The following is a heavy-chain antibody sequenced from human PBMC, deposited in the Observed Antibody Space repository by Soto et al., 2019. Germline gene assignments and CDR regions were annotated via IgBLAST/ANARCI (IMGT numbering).Heavy chain of an antibody. J-gene: IGHJ4*02. D-gene: IGHD2-8*01. Sequence: EVQLVESGGGLVQPGGCLRLSCAASGFTLRSYWMHWVRQVSGKGLVWVSRISGDGNITTYADSVKGRFTISRDNANNTLYLQMRSLRAEDTALYYGVREGAANGRSFDYWGQGTLVTVSS. CDR3: VREGAANGRSFDY. CDR1: GFTLRSYW. CDR2: ISGDGNIT. V-gene: IGHV3-74*01.